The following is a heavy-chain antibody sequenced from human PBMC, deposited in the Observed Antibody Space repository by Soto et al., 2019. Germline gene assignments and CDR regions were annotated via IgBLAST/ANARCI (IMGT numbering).Heavy chain of an antibody. J-gene: IGHJ4*02. CDR3: AKSGPGTAGTSLPDY. Sequence: ESGGGVVQPGRSLRLSCAASGFIFSSYGMHWVRQAPGKGLEWVAIIPYDGSNQYYADSVKGLFTISRDNSKNTLYLQMNRLRVEDTAVYYCAKSGPGTAGTSLPDYWGQGALVTVSS. CDR2: IPYDGSNQ. V-gene: IGHV3-30*18. D-gene: IGHD6-13*01. CDR1: GFIFSSYG.